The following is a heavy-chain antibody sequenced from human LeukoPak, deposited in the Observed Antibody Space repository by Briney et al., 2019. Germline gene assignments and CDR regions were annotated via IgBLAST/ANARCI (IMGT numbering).Heavy chain of an antibody. CDR1: GYSFTTYW. V-gene: IGHV5-51*01. CDR2: IYPDDSDT. D-gene: IGHD3-10*01. Sequence: GESLKISCKGSGYSFTTYWIGWVRQMPGKGLEWMGLIYPDDSDTRYSPSLEGQVTISADESISTAYLQWSSLRASDTAIYYCARLGGADCYGTGIADYWGQGTLVTVSS. J-gene: IGHJ4*02. CDR3: ARLGGADCYGTGIADY.